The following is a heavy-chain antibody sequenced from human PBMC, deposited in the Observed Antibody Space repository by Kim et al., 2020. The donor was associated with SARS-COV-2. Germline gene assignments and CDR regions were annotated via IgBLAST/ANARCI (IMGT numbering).Heavy chain of an antibody. V-gene: IGHV1-46*01. CDR3: ARESYDYVWGSYPDY. D-gene: IGHD3-16*02. J-gene: IGHJ4*02. Sequence: KFQGRVTMTRDTSTSTVYMELSSLRSEDTAVYYCARESYDYVWGSYPDYWGQGTLVTVSS.